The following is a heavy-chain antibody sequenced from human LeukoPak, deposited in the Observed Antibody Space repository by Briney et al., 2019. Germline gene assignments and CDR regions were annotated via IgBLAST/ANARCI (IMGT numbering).Heavy chain of an antibody. Sequence: GASVKVSCRASGYTFTGYYMFWVRQAPGQGLEWMGRINPNSGGTNYAQKFQGRVTMTRDTSITTAYMELSSLSSDDKAVYYCARDLPSPGISVADDYWGQGTLVTVS. CDR3: ARDLPSPGISVADDY. CDR2: INPNSGGT. CDR1: GYTFTGYY. V-gene: IGHV1-2*06. J-gene: IGHJ4*02. D-gene: IGHD6-19*01.